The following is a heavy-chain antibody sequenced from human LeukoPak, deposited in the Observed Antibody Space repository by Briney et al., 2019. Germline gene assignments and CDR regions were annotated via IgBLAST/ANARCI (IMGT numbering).Heavy chain of an antibody. CDR2: IYTSGST. D-gene: IGHD2-2*02. CDR3: ARGVSVPAAITQYNWFDP. V-gene: IGHV4-61*02. J-gene: IGHJ5*02. Sequence: PSETLSLTCTVSGGSISSGSYYRSWIRQPAGKGLEWIGRIYTSGSTNYNPSLKSRVTISVDTSKNQFSLKLSSVTAADTAVYYCARGVSVPAAITQYNWFDPWGQGTLVTVSS. CDR1: GGSISSGSYY.